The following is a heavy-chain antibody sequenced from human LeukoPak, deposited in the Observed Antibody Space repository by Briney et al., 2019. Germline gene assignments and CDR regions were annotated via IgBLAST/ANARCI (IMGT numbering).Heavy chain of an antibody. D-gene: IGHD2/OR15-2a*01. V-gene: IGHV3-74*01. J-gene: IGHJ4*02. Sequence: GGSLRLSCAASGNYWMHWVRQAPGKGLVWVSHINSDGSWTSYADSEKGRFTISKDNAKNTVYLQMNNLRAEDTAVYYCVSFYEAYWGRGTLVTVSS. CDR1: GNYW. CDR3: VSFYEAY. CDR2: INSDGSWT.